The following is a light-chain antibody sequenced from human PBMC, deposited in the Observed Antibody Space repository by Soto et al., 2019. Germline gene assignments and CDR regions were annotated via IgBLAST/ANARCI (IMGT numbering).Light chain of an antibody. Sequence: SYELTQPPSVSVAPGQTARITGGGNPFGRRTVHWYQQRPGQAPVLVVYDDSDRPSGIPDRFSGSNSGSTATLIISRVEAGDEADYYCQVWDSYNNFVFGSGTKVTVL. CDR2: DDS. J-gene: IGLJ1*01. CDR3: QVWDSYNNFV. V-gene: IGLV3-21*02. CDR1: PFGRRT.